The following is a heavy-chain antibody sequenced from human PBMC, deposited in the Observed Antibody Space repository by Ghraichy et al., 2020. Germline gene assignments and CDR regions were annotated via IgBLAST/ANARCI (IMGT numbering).Heavy chain of an antibody. D-gene: IGHD4-23*01. V-gene: IGHV3-48*02. J-gene: IGHJ6*02. Sequence: GGSLRLSCVGSGFTFSSYSLNWVRQSPGKGLEWVAYTTASSRTKSYADSVKGRFTISRDNAQNSLYLQMNSLRDEDTAVYYCARGSRVVRFLYYDGMDVWGQGTTVTVSS. CDR3: ARGSRVVRFLYYDGMDV. CDR1: GFTFSSYS. CDR2: TTASSRTK.